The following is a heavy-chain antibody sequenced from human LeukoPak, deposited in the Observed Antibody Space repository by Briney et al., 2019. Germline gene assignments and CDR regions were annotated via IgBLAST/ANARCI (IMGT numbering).Heavy chain of an antibody. V-gene: IGHV1-2*06. D-gene: IGHD3-16*01. CDR3: ASARYDYVWGSYALDY. CDR1: GYTFTGYY. Sequence: GASVKVSCKASGYTFTGYYMHWVRQAPGQGLEWMGRINPNSGGTSYAQKFQGRVTMTRDTSISTAYMELSRLRSDDTAVYYCASARYDYVWGSYALDYWGQGTLVTVSS. CDR2: INPNSGGT. J-gene: IGHJ4*02.